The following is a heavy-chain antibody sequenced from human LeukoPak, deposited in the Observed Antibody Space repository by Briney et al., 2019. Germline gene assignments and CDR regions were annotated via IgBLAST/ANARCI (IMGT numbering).Heavy chain of an antibody. Sequence: GGSLRLSCAASGFTFTSYGMSWVRQAPGKGLEWVSSISSSSSYIYYADSVKGRFTISRDNAKNSLYLQMNSLRAEDTAVYYCARDSIAAAFDYWGQGTLVTVSS. J-gene: IGHJ4*02. D-gene: IGHD6-13*01. CDR3: ARDSIAAAFDY. CDR1: GFTFTSYG. CDR2: ISSSSSYI. V-gene: IGHV3-21*01.